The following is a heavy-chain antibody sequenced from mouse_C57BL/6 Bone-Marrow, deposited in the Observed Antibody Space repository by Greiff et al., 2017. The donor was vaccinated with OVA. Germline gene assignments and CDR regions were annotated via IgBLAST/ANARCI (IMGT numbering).Heavy chain of an antibody. Sequence: EVMLVESGGGLVQPGGSLKLSCAASGFTFSDYGMAWVRQAPRKGPEWVAFISNLAYSIYYADTVTGRFTISRENAKNTLYLEMSSLRSEDTAMYYCARGVTTSPYAMDYWGQGTSVTVSS. CDR1: GFTFSDYG. V-gene: IGHV5-15*04. D-gene: IGHD2-2*01. J-gene: IGHJ4*01. CDR3: ARGVTTSPYAMDY. CDR2: ISNLAYSI.